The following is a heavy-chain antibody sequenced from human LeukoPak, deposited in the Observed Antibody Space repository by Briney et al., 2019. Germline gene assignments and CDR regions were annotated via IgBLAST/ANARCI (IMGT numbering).Heavy chain of an antibody. CDR1: GYTFTSYD. D-gene: IGHD3-22*01. CDR2: MNPNSGNT. Sequence: ASVKVSCKASGYTFTSYDINWVRQATGQGLEWMGWMNPNSGNTGYAQKFQGRVTMTRDTSISTAYMELSSLRSEDTAVYYCARGSGVSDAFDIWGQGTMVTVSS. J-gene: IGHJ3*02. V-gene: IGHV1-8*01. CDR3: ARGSGVSDAFDI.